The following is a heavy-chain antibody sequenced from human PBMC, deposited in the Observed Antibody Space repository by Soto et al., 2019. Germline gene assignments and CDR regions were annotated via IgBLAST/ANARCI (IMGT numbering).Heavy chain of an antibody. CDR3: AKDQYDSSGYQFDY. CDR1: GFTFSSYG. CDR2: ISYDGSNK. Sequence: GGSLRLSCAASGFTFSSYGMHWVRQAPCKGLEWVAVISYDGSNKYYADSVKGRFTISRDNSKNTLYLQMNSLRAEDTAVYYCAKDQYDSSGYQFDYWGQGTLVTVSS. D-gene: IGHD3-22*01. V-gene: IGHV3-30*18. J-gene: IGHJ4*02.